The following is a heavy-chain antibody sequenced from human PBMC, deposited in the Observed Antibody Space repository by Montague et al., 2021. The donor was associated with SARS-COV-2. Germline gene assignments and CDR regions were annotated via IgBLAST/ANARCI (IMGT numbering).Heavy chain of an antibody. V-gene: IGHV4-34*01. Sequence: SETLSLTCAVYGGSFSGYYWSWIRQPPGKGLEWIGEISHSGSTNYNPSLKSRVTISMDTSKNQFSLKLSSVTAADTAVYYCARFGYLLLFLASYYGMDVWGQGTTVTVSS. CDR3: ARFGYLLLFLASYYGMDV. J-gene: IGHJ6*02. D-gene: IGHD2-2*01. CDR2: ISHSGST. CDR1: GGSFSGYY.